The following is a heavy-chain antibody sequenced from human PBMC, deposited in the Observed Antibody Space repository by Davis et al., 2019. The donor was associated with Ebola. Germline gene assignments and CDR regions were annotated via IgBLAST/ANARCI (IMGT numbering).Heavy chain of an antibody. J-gene: IGHJ4*02. Sequence: GESLKISCVASGFIFSDHYMDWVRQAPGKGLEWVGRIRNKANGYTTEYAASVKGRFTVSRDDSKNSLYLQMNTLGTEDTAVYYCAKAGSSGWRDFDYWGQGTLVTVSS. CDR2: IRNKANGYTT. CDR3: AKAGSSGWRDFDY. V-gene: IGHV3-72*01. CDR1: GFIFSDHY. D-gene: IGHD6-25*01.